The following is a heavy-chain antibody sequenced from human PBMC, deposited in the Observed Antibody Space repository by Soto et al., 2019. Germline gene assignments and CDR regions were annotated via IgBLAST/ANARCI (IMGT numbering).Heavy chain of an antibody. D-gene: IGHD3-3*01. J-gene: IGHJ4*02. CDR1: GGSFSGYY. CDR2: INHSGST. Sequence: LSLTCAVYGGSFSGYYWSWIRQPPGKGLEWIGEINHSGSTNYNPSLKSRVTISVDTSKNQFSLKLSSVTSADKAVYYCARVYDYDFWSGYPFDYWGQGTMVTVSS. CDR3: ARVYDYDFWSGYPFDY. V-gene: IGHV4-34*01.